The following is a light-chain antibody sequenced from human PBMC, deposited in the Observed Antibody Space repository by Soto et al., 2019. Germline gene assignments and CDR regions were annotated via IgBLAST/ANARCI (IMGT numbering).Light chain of an antibody. V-gene: IGLV2-14*01. J-gene: IGLJ1*01. CDR1: SSDVGLYDY. CDR3: SSYTSDSSYV. CDR2: AVS. Sequence: QSVLTQPASVSGSPGQPITISCTGTSSDVGLYDYVSWYQQHPGKAPQLMIYAVSNRPSGVSNRFSASKSGNTASLFISGLQAEDEADYYCSSYTSDSSYVFGCGTQGTVL.